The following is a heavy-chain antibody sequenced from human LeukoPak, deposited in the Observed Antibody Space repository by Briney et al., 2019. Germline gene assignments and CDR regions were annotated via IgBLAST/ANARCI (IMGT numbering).Heavy chain of an antibody. J-gene: IGHJ4*02. CDR3: ARGPPTDYYDSSGFYYVFDY. V-gene: IGHV4-34*01. CDR1: GGSFSGYY. CDR2: INHSGST. Sequence: SVTLSLTCAVYGGSFSGYYWSWIRQPPGKGLEWIGEINHSGSTNYNPSLKSRVTISVDTSKNHFSLKLSSVTAADTAVYFCARGPPTDYYDSSGFYYVFDYWGQGTLVTVSS. D-gene: IGHD3-22*01.